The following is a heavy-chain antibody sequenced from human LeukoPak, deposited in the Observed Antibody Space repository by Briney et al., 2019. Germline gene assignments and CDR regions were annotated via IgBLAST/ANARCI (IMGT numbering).Heavy chain of an antibody. J-gene: IGHJ4*02. Sequence: ASVKVSCKASGYTFTSYYMHWVRQAPGQGLEWMGIINPSGGSTSYAQKFQGRVTMTRDMSTSTVYMELSSLRSEDTAVYYCARDRRIAVAGYYFDYWGQGTLVTVSS. CDR2: INPSGGST. CDR1: GYTFTSYY. V-gene: IGHV1-46*01. D-gene: IGHD6-19*01. CDR3: ARDRRIAVAGYYFDY.